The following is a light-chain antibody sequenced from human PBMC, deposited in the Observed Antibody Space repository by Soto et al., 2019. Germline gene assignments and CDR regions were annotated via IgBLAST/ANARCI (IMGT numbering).Light chain of an antibody. CDR2: EGS. CDR3: SGYVGSTLV. V-gene: IGLV2-23*01. CDR1: SSDVGSNSL. J-gene: IGLJ3*02. Sequence: QSVLTQPASVSGSPGQSITISCTGTSSDVGSNSLVSWYQQHPGKAPRLMIYEGSKRPSGVSNRFSGSRSANTASLTISGLQADDGSEYYCSGYVGSTLVFGGGTKVTVL.